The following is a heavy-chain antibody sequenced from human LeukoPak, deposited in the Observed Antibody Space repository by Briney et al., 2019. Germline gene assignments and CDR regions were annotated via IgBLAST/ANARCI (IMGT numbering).Heavy chain of an antibody. CDR1: GGSISSSNW. CDR2: IYHSGST. D-gene: IGHD3-22*01. Sequence: PSETLSLTCAVSGGSISSSNWWSWVRQPPGKGLEWIGEIYHSGSTNYNPSLKSRVTISVDKSKNQFSLKLSSVTAADTAVYYCARDQMIVGGSDAFDIWGQGTMVTVSS. CDR3: ARDQMIVGGSDAFDI. J-gene: IGHJ3*02. V-gene: IGHV4-4*02.